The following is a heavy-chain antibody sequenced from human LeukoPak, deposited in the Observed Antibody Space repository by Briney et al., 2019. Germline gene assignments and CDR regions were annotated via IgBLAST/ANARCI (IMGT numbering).Heavy chain of an antibody. V-gene: IGHV4-59*01. CDR1: GGSISSYY. CDR2: IYYSGST. CDR3: ARGPYYVSSGFDS. J-gene: IGHJ4*02. D-gene: IGHD3-22*01. Sequence: SETLSLTCTVSGGSISSYYWSWIRQPPGKGLEWIGYIYYSGSTNYNPSLKSRVTISVDTSKNQFSLKLSSVTAADTAVYYCARGPYYVSSGFDSWGQGTLVPVSS.